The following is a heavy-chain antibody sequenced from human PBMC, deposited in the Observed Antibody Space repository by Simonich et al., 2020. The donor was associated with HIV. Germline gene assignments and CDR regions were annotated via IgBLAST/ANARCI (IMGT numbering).Heavy chain of an antibody. V-gene: IGHV3-9*01. CDR3: AKDKGAYYGSGSPVY. J-gene: IGHJ4*02. Sequence: EVQLVESGGGLVQPGRSLRLSCAASGFTFDDYAMHWVRQAPGKGQEGVSGISGNSGSIGYADSVKGRFTISRDNAKNSLYLQMNSLRAEDTALYYCAKDKGAYYGSGSPVYWGQGTLVTVSS. CDR1: GFTFDDYA. CDR2: ISGNSGSI. D-gene: IGHD3-10*01.